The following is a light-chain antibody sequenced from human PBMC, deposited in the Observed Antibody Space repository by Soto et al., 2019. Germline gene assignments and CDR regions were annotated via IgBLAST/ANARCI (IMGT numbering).Light chain of an antibody. CDR1: QSVSNNY. CDR2: GAS. Sequence: EIVLTQSPGTLSLSPGERATLSCRASQSVSNNYLAWYQQKPGQAPRLLIYGASSRATGIPDRFSGSASGTDFTLTISRLEPEDFAVYYCQQYLRSPRTFGQGTKVDIK. V-gene: IGKV3-20*01. CDR3: QQYLRSPRT. J-gene: IGKJ1*01.